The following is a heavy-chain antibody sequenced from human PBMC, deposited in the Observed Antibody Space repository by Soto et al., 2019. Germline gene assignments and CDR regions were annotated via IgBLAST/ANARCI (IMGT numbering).Heavy chain of an antibody. Sequence: PSETLSLTCTVSGGSISSGGYYWSWIRQHPGRGLEWIGYIYYSGSTYYNPSLKSRVTISVDTSKNQFSLKLSSVTAADTAVYYCARDLMADYFDYWGQGTLVTVSS. CDR1: GGSISSGGYY. CDR2: IYYSGST. J-gene: IGHJ4*02. V-gene: IGHV4-31*03. D-gene: IGHD3-10*01. CDR3: ARDLMADYFDY.